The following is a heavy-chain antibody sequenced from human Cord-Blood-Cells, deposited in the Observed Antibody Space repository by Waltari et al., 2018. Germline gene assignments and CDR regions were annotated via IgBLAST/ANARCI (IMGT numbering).Heavy chain of an antibody. CDR1: GFTIDDAT. Sequence: EVQLVESGGVVVQPGGSLRHSGAASGFTIDDATMHWVRQAPGKGLEWVSLISWDGGSTYYADSVKGRFTISRDNSKNSLYLQMNSLRTEDTAMYYCAKDGSGSYYSPYFDYWGQGTLVTVSS. CDR3: AKDGSGSYYSPYFDY. CDR2: ISWDGGST. J-gene: IGHJ4*02. V-gene: IGHV3-43*01. D-gene: IGHD3-10*01.